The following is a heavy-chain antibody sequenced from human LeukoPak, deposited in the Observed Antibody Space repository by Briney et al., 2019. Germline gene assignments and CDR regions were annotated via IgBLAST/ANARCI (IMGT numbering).Heavy chain of an antibody. J-gene: IGHJ3*02. D-gene: IGHD5-24*01. CDR2: IIPIFGTA. CDR3: ATTTLSRDGYNEAFDI. Sequence: GASVKVSCKASGGTFSSYAISWVRQAPGQGLEWMGGIIPIFGTANYAQKFQGRVTITTDESTSTAYMELSSLRSEDTAVYYCATTTLSRDGYNEAFDIWGQGTMVTVSS. V-gene: IGHV1-69*05. CDR1: GGTFSSYA.